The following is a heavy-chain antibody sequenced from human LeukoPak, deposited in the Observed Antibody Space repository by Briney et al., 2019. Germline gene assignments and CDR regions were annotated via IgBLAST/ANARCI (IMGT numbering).Heavy chain of an antibody. CDR1: VFTFSSYW. J-gene: IGHJ6*03. D-gene: IGHD3-10*01. CDR2: INNDGSST. CDR3: ARVARGDYYYYYMDV. V-gene: IGHV3-74*01. Sequence: PGGSLRLSCGASVFTFSSYWMHWVRQAPGKGLVWVSRINNDGSSTSYADSVQGRFTISRDNAKNTLYLQMNSLRAEDTALYHCARVARGDYYYYYMDVWGKGTTVTISS.